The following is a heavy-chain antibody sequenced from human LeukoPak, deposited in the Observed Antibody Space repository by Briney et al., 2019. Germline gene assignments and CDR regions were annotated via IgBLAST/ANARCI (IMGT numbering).Heavy chain of an antibody. CDR1: GYSISSGYY. J-gene: IGHJ4*02. V-gene: IGHV4-38-2*02. Sequence: PSETLSLTCTVSGYSISSGYYWGWIRQPPGKGLEWTGSIYHSGSPYYNPSLKSRVTISVDTSKNQFSLKLSSVTAADTAVYYCARASGATDYWGQGTLVTVSS. CDR3: ARASGATDY. CDR2: IYHSGSP.